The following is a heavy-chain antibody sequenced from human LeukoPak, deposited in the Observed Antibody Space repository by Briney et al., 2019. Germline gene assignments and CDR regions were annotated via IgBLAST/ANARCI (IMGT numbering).Heavy chain of an antibody. CDR1: GYTFTSYY. CDR2: INPSGGST. Sequence: ASVKVSCKASGYTFTSYYMHWVRQAPGQGLEWMGIINPSGGSTSYAQKFQGRVTLTRDTSTSTVYMELTSLGSEDTAMYYCAKETPNTGWFDPWGQGTLVTVSS. V-gene: IGHV1-46*01. CDR3: AKETPNTGWFDP. D-gene: IGHD1-14*01. J-gene: IGHJ5*02.